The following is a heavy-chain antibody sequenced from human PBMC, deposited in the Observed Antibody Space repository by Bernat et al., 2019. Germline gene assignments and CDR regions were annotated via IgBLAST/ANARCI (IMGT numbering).Heavy chain of an antibody. CDR3: ARGREYSSSSGGDY. J-gene: IGHJ4*02. CDR1: GFTFSSYA. CDR2: ISYDGSNN. V-gene: IGHV3-30-3*01. D-gene: IGHD6-6*01. Sequence: QVQLVESGGGVVQPGRSLRLSCAASGFTFSSYAMHWVRQAPGKGLEWVAVISYDGSNNYYADSVTVRFTISRDNSKNTLYLQMNSLRAEDTAVYYCARGREYSSSSGGDYWGQGTLVTVSS.